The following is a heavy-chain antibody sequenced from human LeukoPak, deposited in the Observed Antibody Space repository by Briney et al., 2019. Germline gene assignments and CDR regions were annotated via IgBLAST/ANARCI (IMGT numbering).Heavy chain of an antibody. CDR1: GGSISSGDYY. V-gene: IGHV4-30-4*08. CDR3: ARVGYYYGSGSYYYNWFDP. CDR2: IYYSGST. J-gene: IGHJ5*02. D-gene: IGHD3-10*01. Sequence: PSQTLSLTCTVSGGSISSGDYYWSWIRQPPGKGLEWIGYIYYSGSTYYNPSLKSRVTISVDTSKSQFSLKLSSVTAADTAVYYCARVGYYYGSGSYYYNWFDPWGQGTLVTVSS.